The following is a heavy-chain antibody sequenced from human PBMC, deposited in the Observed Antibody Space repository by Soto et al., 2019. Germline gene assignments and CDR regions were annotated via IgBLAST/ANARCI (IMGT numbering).Heavy chain of an antibody. Sequence: QLQLQESGPGLVKPSETLSLTCTVSGGSISSSSYYWAWIRQPPGKGLEWIGNMYYSGGTYYNPSLKSRVTLSVDTSKNQFSLQLSSVTAADTAVYYCARLGDYVWGSYRFDYWGQGTLVTVSS. CDR3: ARLGDYVWGSYRFDY. CDR1: GGSISSSSYY. CDR2: MYYSGGT. J-gene: IGHJ4*02. D-gene: IGHD3-16*02. V-gene: IGHV4-39*01.